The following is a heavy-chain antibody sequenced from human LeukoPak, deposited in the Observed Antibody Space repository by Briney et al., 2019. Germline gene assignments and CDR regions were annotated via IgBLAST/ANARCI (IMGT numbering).Heavy chain of an antibody. CDR3: ASSTVTHYPNPYYFGY. J-gene: IGHJ4*02. CDR2: TSGSGST. V-gene: IGHV4-39*07. Sequence: SETLSLTCAVSGGSVSSSDYYWGWIRQPPGKGLEWIGSTSGSGSTYCNPSLKSRVTISVDTSKNQFSLKLSSVTAADTAVYYCASSTVTHYPNPYYFGYWGQGTLVTVSS. CDR1: GGSVSSSDYY. D-gene: IGHD4-17*01.